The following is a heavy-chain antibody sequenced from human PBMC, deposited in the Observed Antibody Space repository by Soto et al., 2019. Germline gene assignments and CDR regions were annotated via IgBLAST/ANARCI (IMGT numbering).Heavy chain of an antibody. D-gene: IGHD6-6*01. Sequence: XWXXQAPGQGLEWMGWINPNSGGTNYAQKFQGRVTVTRDTSISTAYMELSRLRSDDTAVYYCARDGDSSSPFDIWGQGTMVTVSS. CDR2: INPNSGGT. V-gene: IGHV1-2*02. CDR3: ARDGDSSSPFDI. J-gene: IGHJ3*02.